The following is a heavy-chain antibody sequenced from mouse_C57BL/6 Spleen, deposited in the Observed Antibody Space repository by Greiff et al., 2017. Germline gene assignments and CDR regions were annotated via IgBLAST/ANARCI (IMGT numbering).Heavy chain of an antibody. V-gene: IGHV1-69*01. CDR3: ARGLPGSPAY. CDR1: GYTFTSYW. CDR2: IDPSDSYT. D-gene: IGHD3-1*01. Sequence: QVQLQQPGAELVMPGASVKLSCKASGYTFTSYWMHWVKQRPGQGLEWIGEIDPSDSYTNYNQKFKGKSTLTVDKSSSTAYMQLSSLTSEDSAVYYCARGLPGSPAYWGQGTLVTVYA. J-gene: IGHJ3*01.